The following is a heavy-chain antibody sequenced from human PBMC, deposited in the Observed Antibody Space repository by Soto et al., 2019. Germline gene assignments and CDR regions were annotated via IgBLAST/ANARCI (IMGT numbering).Heavy chain of an antibody. J-gene: IGHJ6*02. Sequence: PGGSVRLSCGAYGFTFSSYSMNWFRQTPGKRLELVSFISSSXYIYYADSVKGLCTISIDNSKNTLYLQMHSLRADDTAVYYCAKDLGRRIAAAPDLTYGMDVWGQGTTVTVSS. D-gene: IGHD6-13*01. CDR3: AKDLGRRIAAAPDLTYGMDV. CDR1: GFTFSSYS. CDR2: ISSSXYI. V-gene: IGHV3-21*04.